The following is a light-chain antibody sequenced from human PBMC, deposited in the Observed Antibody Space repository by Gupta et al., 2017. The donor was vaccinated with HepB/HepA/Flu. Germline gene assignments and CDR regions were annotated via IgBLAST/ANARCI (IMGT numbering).Light chain of an antibody. CDR3: QQANSFPLT. CDR2: SAS. V-gene: IGKV1-12*01. Sequence: DIQMTQSPSSVSASVGDRVTITCRASQGISTWLAWYQQKPGKAPNLLIYSASAVVSGVPSRFSGSGSGTDFTLTIIRLQPADFATYYCQQANSFPLTFGQRTRMEIK. J-gene: IGKJ5*01. CDR1: QGISTW.